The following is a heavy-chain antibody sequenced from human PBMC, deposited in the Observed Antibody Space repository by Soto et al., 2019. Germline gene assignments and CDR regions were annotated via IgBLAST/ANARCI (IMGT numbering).Heavy chain of an antibody. V-gene: IGHV3-23*01. Sequence: GGSLRLSSAASGFTFSSYAMSWVRQAPGKGLEWVSAISGSGGSTYYADSVKGRFTISRDNSKKPLYMQMNRLRAEDTAAYYRPKEPFNYDLWSGNTVYHDLDVWGQVNTVTV. CDR1: GFTFSSYA. CDR2: ISGSGGST. J-gene: IGHJ6*02. D-gene: IGHD3-3*01. CDR3: PKEPFNYDLWSGNTVYHDLDV.